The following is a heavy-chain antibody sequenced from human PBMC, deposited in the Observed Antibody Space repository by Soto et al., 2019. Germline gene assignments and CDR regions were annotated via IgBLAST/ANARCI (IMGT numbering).Heavy chain of an antibody. D-gene: IGHD3-10*01. J-gene: IGHJ4*02. CDR2: INHSGST. CDR1: GGSFSGYY. Sequence: SETLSLTCAVYGGSFSGYYWSWIRQPPGNGLEWIGEINHSGSTNYNPSLKSRVTISVDTSKNQFSLILSSVTAADTAVFYCARGPLSMVRGVITLNYYFDYWGQGTLVTVSS. CDR3: ARGPLSMVRGVITLNYYFDY. V-gene: IGHV4-34*01.